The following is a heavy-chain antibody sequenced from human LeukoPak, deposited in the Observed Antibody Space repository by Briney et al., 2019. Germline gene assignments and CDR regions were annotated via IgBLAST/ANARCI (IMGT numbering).Heavy chain of an antibody. CDR2: ISSSSSYI. CDR3: ARGFSSDSSGYFTVDY. V-gene: IGHV3-21*01. Sequence: GGSLRLSCAASGFTFSSYWMSWVRQAPGKGLEWVSSISSSSSYIYYADSVKGRFTISRDNAKNSLYLQMNSLRAEDTAVYYCARGFSSDSSGYFTVDYWGQGTLVTVSS. D-gene: IGHD3-22*01. J-gene: IGHJ4*02. CDR1: GFTFSSYW.